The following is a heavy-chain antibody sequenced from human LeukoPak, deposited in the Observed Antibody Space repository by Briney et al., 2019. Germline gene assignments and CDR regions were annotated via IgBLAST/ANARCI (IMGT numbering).Heavy chain of an antibody. CDR2: IKTKTEGGTT. CDR3: TTTGVVVPAACDY. J-gene: IGHJ4*02. V-gene: IGHV3-15*01. D-gene: IGHD2-2*01. CDR1: GFTSSHAW. Sequence: GGSLRLSCAASGFTSSHAWMSWVRQAPGKGLEWVGRIKTKTEGGTTDYAAPVKGRFTISRDDSKNTLYLQMNSLKTEDTAVYYCTTTGVVVPAACDYWGQGTLVTVSS.